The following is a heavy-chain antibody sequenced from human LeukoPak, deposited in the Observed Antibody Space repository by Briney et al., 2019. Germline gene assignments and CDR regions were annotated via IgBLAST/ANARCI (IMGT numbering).Heavy chain of an antibody. Sequence: SETLSLTCTVSGGSISSYYWSWIRQPAGKGLEWIGRIYTSGSTNYNPSLKSRVTMSVDTSKNQFSLKLSSVTAADTAVYYCARGFRSAISRVPGFDYWGQGTLVTVSS. D-gene: IGHD3-3*02. CDR3: ARGFRSAISRVPGFDY. V-gene: IGHV4-4*07. J-gene: IGHJ4*02. CDR1: GGSISSYY. CDR2: IYTSGST.